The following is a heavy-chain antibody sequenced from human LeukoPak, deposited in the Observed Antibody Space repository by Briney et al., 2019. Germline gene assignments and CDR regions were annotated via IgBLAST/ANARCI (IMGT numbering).Heavy chain of an antibody. CDR1: GGSISSSSYY. V-gene: IGHV4-39*01. CDR3: ARSPYFDH. Sequence: SETLSLTCSVSGGSISSSSYYWGWIRQPPGKGLEWIGSIHYSGSTYYNPSLKSRVTISVGTSRNQFSLKLSSVTAADTAVYYCARSPYFDHWGQGTLVTVSS. CDR2: IHYSGST. J-gene: IGHJ4*02.